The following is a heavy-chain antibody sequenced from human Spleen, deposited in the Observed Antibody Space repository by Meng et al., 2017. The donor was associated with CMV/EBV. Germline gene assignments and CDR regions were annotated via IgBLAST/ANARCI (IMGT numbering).Heavy chain of an antibody. CDR2: IYPADSDT. CDR3: AKHRPGYCTSSSCHKAFDI. D-gene: IGHD2-2*01. CDR1: GNSFSNYW. J-gene: IGHJ3*02. Sequence: KVSCKGSGNSFSNYWIAWVRQMPGKGLEWMGIIYPADSDTRHSPSFQGQVTMSADKSITTAYLQWSSLKASDTAMYYCAKHRPGYCTSSSCHKAFDIWGQGTMVTVSS. V-gene: IGHV5-51*01.